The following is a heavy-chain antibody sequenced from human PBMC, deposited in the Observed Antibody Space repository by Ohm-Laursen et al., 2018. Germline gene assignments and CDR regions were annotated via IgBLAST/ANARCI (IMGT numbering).Heavy chain of an antibody. CDR3: AKGGSSRNHYYYGMDV. CDR1: GDSINSDDY. V-gene: IGHV4-61*08. CDR2: IYYSGST. J-gene: IGHJ6*02. Sequence: TLSLTCAVSGDSINSDDYWVWIRQPPGKGLEWIGYIYYSGSTNYNPSLKSRVTISVDTSKNQFSLKLSSVTAADTAVYYCAKGGSSRNHYYYGMDVWGHGTTVTVSS. D-gene: IGHD1-14*01.